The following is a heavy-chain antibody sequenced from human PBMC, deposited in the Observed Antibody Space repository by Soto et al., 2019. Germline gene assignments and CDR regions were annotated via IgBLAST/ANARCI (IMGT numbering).Heavy chain of an antibody. CDR3: ARTALGYYYDSSGPYVGYFDY. V-gene: IGHV4-30-2*01. D-gene: IGHD3-22*01. Sequence: SETLSLTCAVYGGSISSGGYSWSWIRQPPGKGLEWIGYIYHSGSTYYNPSLKSRVTISVDRSKNQFSLKLSSVTAADTAVYYCARTALGYYYDSSGPYVGYFDYWGQGTLVTVSS. CDR2: IYHSGST. J-gene: IGHJ4*02. CDR1: GGSISSGGYS.